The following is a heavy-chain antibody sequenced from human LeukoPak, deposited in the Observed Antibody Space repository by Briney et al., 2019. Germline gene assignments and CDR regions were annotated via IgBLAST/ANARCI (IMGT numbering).Heavy chain of an antibody. V-gene: IGHV3-11*01. J-gene: IGHJ4*02. CDR2: ISSSGSTI. CDR3: ARPDLLDSNGSRVIYY. CDR1: GFTFSDYY. D-gene: IGHD3-22*01. Sequence: GGSLRLSCAASGFTFSDYYMSWIRQAPGKGLEWVSYISSSGSTIYYADSVKGRFTISRDNAKNSLYLQMNSLRAEDTAVYYCARPDLLDSNGSRVIYYWGQGTLVTVSS.